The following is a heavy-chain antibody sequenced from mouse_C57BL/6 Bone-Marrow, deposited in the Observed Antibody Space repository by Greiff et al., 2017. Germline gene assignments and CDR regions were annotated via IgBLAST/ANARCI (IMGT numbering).Heavy chain of an antibody. V-gene: IGHV1-69*01. CDR2: IDPYDSYT. CDR1: GYNFTSYW. D-gene: IGHD1-1*01. CDR3: ARGDYCSRYAMDY. Sequence: VQLQQPGAELVMPGASVKLSCKASGYNFTSYWMHWVKQRPGQGLEWIGEIDPYDSYTNYNQKFKGKSTLTVDKSSSTANLKLSSLTTEDSAVYYCARGDYCSRYAMDYWGQGTSVTVSS. J-gene: IGHJ4*01.